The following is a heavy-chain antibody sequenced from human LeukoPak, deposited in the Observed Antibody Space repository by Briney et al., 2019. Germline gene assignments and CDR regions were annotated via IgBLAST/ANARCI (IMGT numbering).Heavy chain of an antibody. D-gene: IGHD3-9*01. Sequence: GGSLRLSCAASGFXFSSYAISWVRQSPGKGLEWVSVISGGGGSTYYADSVKGRFTISRDNSKNTLYLQMNSLRADDTAVYYCAKFYDISTGYSDYWGQGTLVTVSS. J-gene: IGHJ4*02. CDR1: GFXFSSYA. CDR3: AKFYDISTGYSDY. CDR2: ISGGGGST. V-gene: IGHV3-23*01.